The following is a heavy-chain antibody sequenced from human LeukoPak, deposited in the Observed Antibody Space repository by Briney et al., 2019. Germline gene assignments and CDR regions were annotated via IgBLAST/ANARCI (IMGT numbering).Heavy chain of an antibody. V-gene: IGHV3-23*01. CDR3: ARDPQGYSSPYYFDY. Sequence: GGSLRLSCAASGFSFSSYAMSWVRQAPGKGLEWVAAISTSGESTYYADSVKGRFAISRDNAKNSLYLQMNSLRAEDTAVYYCARDPQGYSSPYYFDYWGQGTLVTVSS. D-gene: IGHD6-13*01. CDR2: ISTSGEST. CDR1: GFSFSSYA. J-gene: IGHJ4*02.